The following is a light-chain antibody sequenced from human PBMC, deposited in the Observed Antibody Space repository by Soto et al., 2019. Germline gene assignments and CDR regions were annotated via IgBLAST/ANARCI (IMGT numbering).Light chain of an antibody. CDR3: QQYNNWPLT. Sequence: EIVMTQSPATLSVSPGERATLACRASQSVSSNLAWYQQKPGQAPRLLIYGASTRDTGIPARVSGSGSGTEFTLTISSLQSEDFAVYYCQQYNNWPLTFGGGTKVEIK. CDR2: GAS. J-gene: IGKJ4*01. CDR1: QSVSSN. V-gene: IGKV3-15*01.